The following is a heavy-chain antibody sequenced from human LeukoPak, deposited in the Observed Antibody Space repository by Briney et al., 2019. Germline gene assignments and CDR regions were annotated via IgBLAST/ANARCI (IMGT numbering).Heavy chain of an antibody. J-gene: IGHJ3*02. CDR1: GFTFSSYG. CDR2: IRYDGSNK. V-gene: IGHV3-30*02. CDR3: AKDLTVVIAVADFDDAFDI. D-gene: IGHD6-19*01. Sequence: GGSLRLSCAASGFTFSSYGMHWVRQAPGKGLEWVAFIRYDGSNKYYADSVKGRFTISRDNSKNTLYLQMNSLRAEDTAVYYCAKDLTVVIAVADFDDAFDIWGQGTMVTVSS.